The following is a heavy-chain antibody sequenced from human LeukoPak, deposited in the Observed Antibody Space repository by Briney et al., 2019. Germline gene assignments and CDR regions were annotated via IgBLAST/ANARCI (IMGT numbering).Heavy chain of an antibody. CDR1: GFTFSSYG. Sequence: PGGSLRLSCAASGFTFSSYGMHWVRQAPGKGLEWVAFIRYDGSNKYYADSVKGQFTISRDNSKNTLYLQMNSLRAEDTAVYYCAKVPFGSGSYFFDYWGQGTLVTVSS. J-gene: IGHJ4*02. V-gene: IGHV3-30*02. CDR2: IRYDGSNK. CDR3: AKVPFGSGSYFFDY. D-gene: IGHD3-10*01.